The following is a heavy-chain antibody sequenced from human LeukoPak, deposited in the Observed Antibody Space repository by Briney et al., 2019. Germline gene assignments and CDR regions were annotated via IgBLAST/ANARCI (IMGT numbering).Heavy chain of an antibody. D-gene: IGHD6-6*01. Sequence: GESLKISCKGSGYTFNTYWIGWVRQMPGKGLEWMGIIYPSDSDTRYSPSFQGQVTISADKSISTAYLQWGSLKASDTAMYYCAREGRSSSPMDYWGQGTLVTVSS. CDR1: GYTFNTYW. V-gene: IGHV5-51*01. J-gene: IGHJ4*02. CDR2: IYPSDSDT. CDR3: AREGRSSSPMDY.